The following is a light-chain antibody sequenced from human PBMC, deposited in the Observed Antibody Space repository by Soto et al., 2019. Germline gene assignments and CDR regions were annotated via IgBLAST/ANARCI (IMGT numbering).Light chain of an antibody. CDR2: AAS. V-gene: IGKV1-39*01. J-gene: IGKJ5*01. Sequence: DIQITKSTSSLSASVGDRVTITCRASQSISSYLNWYQQKPGKAPKLLIYAASSLQSGVPSRFSGSGSGTDFTLTISSLQPEDFATYYCQKSYSTPITCGKGKRREIK. CDR3: QKSYSTPIT. CDR1: QSISSY.